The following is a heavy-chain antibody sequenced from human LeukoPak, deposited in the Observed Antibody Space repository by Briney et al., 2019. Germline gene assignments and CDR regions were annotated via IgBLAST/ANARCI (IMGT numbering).Heavy chain of an antibody. CDR1: GGSVSSGSYY. D-gene: IGHD1-26*01. CDR2: IYSGGST. J-gene: IGHJ4*02. CDR3: ARGSFIVGATIIDY. Sequence: SETLSLTCTVSGGSVSSGSYYWSWIRQPPGKGLEWIGYIYSGGSTNYNPSLKSRVTTSVDTSKNQFSLKLSSVTAADTAVYYCARGSFIVGATIIDYWGQGTMVTVSS. V-gene: IGHV4-61*01.